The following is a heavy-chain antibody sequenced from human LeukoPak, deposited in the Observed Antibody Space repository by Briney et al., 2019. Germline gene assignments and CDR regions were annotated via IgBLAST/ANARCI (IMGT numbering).Heavy chain of an antibody. J-gene: IGHJ4*02. CDR1: GGSISSYY. CDR2: INHSGST. V-gene: IGHV4-34*01. Sequence: PSDTLSLTCTVSGGSISSYYWSWIRQPPGKGLEWIGEINHSGSTNYNPSLKSRVTISVDTSKNQFSLKLSSVTAADTAVYYCARGGIWFGESRYDYWGQGTLVTVSS. CDR3: ARGGIWFGESRYDY. D-gene: IGHD3-10*01.